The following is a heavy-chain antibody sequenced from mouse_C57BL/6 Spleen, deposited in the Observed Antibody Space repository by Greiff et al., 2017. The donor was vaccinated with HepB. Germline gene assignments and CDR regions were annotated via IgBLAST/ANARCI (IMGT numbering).Heavy chain of an antibody. J-gene: IGHJ4*01. D-gene: IGHD1-1*01. CDR1: GFTFSSYA. Sequence: EVKLVESGGGLVKPGGSLKLSCAASGFTFSSYAMSWVRQTPEKRLEWVATISDGGSYTYYPDNVKGRFTISRDNAKNNLYLQMSHLKSEDTAMYYCARDITTVERAMDYWGQGTSVTVSS. CDR3: ARDITTVERAMDY. V-gene: IGHV5-4*01. CDR2: ISDGGSYT.